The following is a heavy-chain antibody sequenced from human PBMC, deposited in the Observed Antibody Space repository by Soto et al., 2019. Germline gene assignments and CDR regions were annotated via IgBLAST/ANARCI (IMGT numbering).Heavy chain of an antibody. D-gene: IGHD3-10*02. CDR1: GFIFSNYG. V-gene: IGHV3-30*03. CDR2: ISYDGSDI. Sequence: QVRLVESGGGVVQPGRSLRLSCAGSGFIFSNYGMHWVRQAPGKGLEWVAFISYDGSDILYADSVKGRFTISRDNSKSTLFLHMNRPRAEDTAVYFCAIVRVADSPLDHWGQGSLVTVSS. J-gene: IGHJ4*02. CDR3: AIVRVADSPLDH.